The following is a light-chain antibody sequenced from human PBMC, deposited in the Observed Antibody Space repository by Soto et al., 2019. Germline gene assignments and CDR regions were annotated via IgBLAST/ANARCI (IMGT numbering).Light chain of an antibody. CDR3: QQYGTPVIT. J-gene: IGKJ5*01. V-gene: IGKV3-20*01. CDR2: GAS. CDR1: QSVSSSY. Sequence: EIVLTQSPGTLSLSPGERATLSCRASQSVSSSYLSWYQQKPGQAPRLLIYGASSRATGIPDRFSGSGSGTYLTLTIIRLEPEDFAVYYCQQYGTPVITFGQGTRLEIK.